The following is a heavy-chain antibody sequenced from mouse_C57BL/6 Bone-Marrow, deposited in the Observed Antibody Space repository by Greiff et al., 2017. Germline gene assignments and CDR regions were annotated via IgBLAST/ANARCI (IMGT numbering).Heavy chain of an antibody. CDR1: GYSFTDYN. CDR2: INPNSGTT. D-gene: IGHD2-4*01. CDR3: ARGYDYDYAMDY. J-gene: IGHJ4*01. Sequence: EVQLQQSGPELVKPGASVKISCKASGYSFTDYNMNWVKQSNGKSLEWIGVINPNSGTTSYNQKFKGKATLTVDQSSSTAYMQLKSLKSEDSAVFYCARGYDYDYAMDYWGQGTSVTVSS. V-gene: IGHV1-39*01.